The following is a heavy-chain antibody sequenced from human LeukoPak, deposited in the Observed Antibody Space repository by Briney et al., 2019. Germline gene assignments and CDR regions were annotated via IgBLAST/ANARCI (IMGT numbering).Heavy chain of an antibody. J-gene: IGHJ4*02. D-gene: IGHD3/OR15-3a*01. V-gene: IGHV4-39*01. CDR1: GVSISSSNSY. CDR3: ARQTGSGLFMLP. CDR2: IYYSGNT. Sequence: SETLSLTCTVSGVSISSSNSYWGWIRQPPGKGLEWIGSIYYSGNTYYNASLESQVSISIDTSKNRFSLKLTSVTAADTAVYYCARQTGSGLFMLPGGQGTLVTVSS.